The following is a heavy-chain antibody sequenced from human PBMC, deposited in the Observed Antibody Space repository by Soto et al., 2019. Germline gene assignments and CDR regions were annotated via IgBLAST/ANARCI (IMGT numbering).Heavy chain of an antibody. CDR1: GFTVSDNY. V-gene: IGHV3-53*02. CDR2: IFAGGQT. D-gene: IGHD6-13*01. CDR3: ARDLPGYGISWPRA. J-gene: IGHJ4*02. Sequence: EVQLVETGGDLIQPGGSLRLSCAASGFTVSDNYMSWVRQAPGKGLEWVSVIFAGGQTYYADSVRGRFTISGDNFKNTLYLQLDCLRVEYTGGYFCARDLPGYGISWPRAWGQGSLVTVSS.